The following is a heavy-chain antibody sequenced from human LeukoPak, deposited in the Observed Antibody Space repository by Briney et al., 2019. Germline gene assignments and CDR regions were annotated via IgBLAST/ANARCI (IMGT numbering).Heavy chain of an antibody. Sequence: ASVKVSCKASGYTFTSYGISWVRQAPGQGLEWMGWISAYNGNTNYAQKLQGRVTITTDTSTSTAYMELRSLRSDDTAVYYCAREGLLWFGEYYGMDVWGQGTTVTVSS. CDR2: ISAYNGNT. D-gene: IGHD3-10*01. J-gene: IGHJ6*02. CDR1: GYTFTSYG. V-gene: IGHV1-18*01. CDR3: AREGLLWFGEYYGMDV.